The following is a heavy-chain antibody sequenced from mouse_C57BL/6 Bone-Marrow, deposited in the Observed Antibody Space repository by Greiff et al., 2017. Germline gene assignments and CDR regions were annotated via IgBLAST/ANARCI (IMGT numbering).Heavy chain of an antibody. CDR2: IWRGGST. D-gene: IGHD2-3*01. J-gene: IGHJ3*01. CDR3: AHLCGFAY. Sequence: VQLVESGPGLVQPSQSLSITCTVSGFSLTSYGVHWVRQSPGKGLEWLGVIWRGGSTDYNAAFMPRLSITKDNSKSQVFFHLNSLQADDTAIYCCAHLCGFAYWGQGTLVTVSA. V-gene: IGHV2-5*01. CDR1: GFSLTSYG.